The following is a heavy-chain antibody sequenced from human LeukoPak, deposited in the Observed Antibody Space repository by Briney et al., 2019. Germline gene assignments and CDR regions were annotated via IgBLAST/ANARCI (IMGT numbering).Heavy chain of an antibody. J-gene: IGHJ4*02. CDR2: IWYDGSNK. V-gene: IGHV3-30*19. D-gene: IGHD6-19*01. Sequence: GRSLRLSCAASGFTFSSYGMHWVRQAPGKGLEWVAVIWYDGSNKYYADSVKGRFTISRDNSKNTLYLQMNSLRAEDTAVYYCATEGRSYSSGWYEADYWGQGTLVTVSS. CDR3: ATEGRSYSSGWYEADY. CDR1: GFTFSSYG.